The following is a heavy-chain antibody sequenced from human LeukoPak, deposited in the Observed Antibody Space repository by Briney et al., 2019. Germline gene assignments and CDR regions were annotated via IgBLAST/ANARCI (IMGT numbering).Heavy chain of an antibody. Sequence: GRSLRLACAAFGFTFSSSSLHWVRQAPGKGLEWVAVISYDGSNKFYADSVKGRFTISRDNSKNTLYLQMSSLRAYDTAVYYCARPLSNGYFHDSGGYYPYAMDVWGQGTTVTVSS. D-gene: IGHD3-22*01. V-gene: IGHV3-30-3*01. CDR1: GFTFSSSS. CDR3: ARPLSNGYFHDSGGYYPYAMDV. CDR2: ISYDGSNK. J-gene: IGHJ6*02.